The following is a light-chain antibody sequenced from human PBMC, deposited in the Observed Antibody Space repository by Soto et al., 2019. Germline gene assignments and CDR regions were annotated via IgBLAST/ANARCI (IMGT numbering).Light chain of an antibody. J-gene: IGLJ1*01. CDR2: DVG. V-gene: IGLV2-14*01. Sequence: QSALTQPASVSGSPGQSITISCTGTSSDVGGYNYVSWYQQHPGKAPKFMIYDVGSRPSGVSNRFSGSKSGNTASLTISGLQAEDEADYYCSSYTSSNTEVFGTGTKVTVL. CDR1: SSDVGGYNY. CDR3: SSYTSSNTEV.